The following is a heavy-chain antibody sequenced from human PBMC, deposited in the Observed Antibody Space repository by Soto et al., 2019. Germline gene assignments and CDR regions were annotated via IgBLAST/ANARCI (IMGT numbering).Heavy chain of an antibody. V-gene: IGHV4-59*01. CDR1: GGSISSYY. D-gene: IGHD4-4*01. CDR2: IYYSGST. CDR3: ARVKTTVTGMTLYYYYYMDV. Sequence: QVQLQESGPGLVKPSETLSLTCTVSGGSISSYYWSWIRQPPGKGLEWIGYIYYSGSTNYNPSPKSRVTISVDTSKNQFSLKLSSVTAADTAVYYCARVKTTVTGMTLYYYYYMDVWGKGTTVTVSS. J-gene: IGHJ6*03.